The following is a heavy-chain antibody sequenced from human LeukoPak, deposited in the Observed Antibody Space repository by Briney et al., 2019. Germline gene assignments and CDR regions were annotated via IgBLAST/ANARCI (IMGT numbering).Heavy chain of an antibody. CDR3: ARWADTAMGGFDY. CDR2: IYPGDSDT. J-gene: IGHJ4*02. Sequence: GESLKISCKGSGYSFTSYWIGWVRQMPGKGLEWMGIIYPGDSDTRYSPSFQGQVTISADKSISTAYLQWSILKASDTAMYYCARWADTAMGGFDYWGQGTLVTVSS. CDR1: GYSFTSYW. V-gene: IGHV5-51*01. D-gene: IGHD5-18*01.